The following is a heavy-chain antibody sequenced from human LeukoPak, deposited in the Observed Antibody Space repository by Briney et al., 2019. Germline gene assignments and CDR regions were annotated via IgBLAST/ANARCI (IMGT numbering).Heavy chain of an antibody. CDR2: ISSSSSYT. J-gene: IGHJ4*02. V-gene: IGHV3-11*06. CDR1: GFTFSDYY. D-gene: IGHD3-3*01. CDR3: ARERIFGVVIYYYFDY. Sequence: GGSLRLSCAASGFTFSDYYMSWIRQAPGKGLEWVSYISSSSSYTNYADSVKGRFTISRDNSENTLYLQMNSLRAEDTAVYYCARERIFGVVIYYYFDYWGQGTLVTVSS.